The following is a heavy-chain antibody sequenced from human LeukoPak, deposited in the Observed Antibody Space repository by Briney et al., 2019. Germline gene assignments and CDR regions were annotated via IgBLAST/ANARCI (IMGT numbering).Heavy chain of an antibody. CDR3: ALLQGGSGWYTGYFDY. V-gene: IGHV5-51*01. CDR2: IFPGDSDT. D-gene: IGHD6-19*01. CDR1: GYLFTTYW. J-gene: IGHJ4*02. Sequence: GESLKISCKGSGYLFTTYWIGWVRPTPGKGLEWVGIIFPGDSDTRYGPSFQGQVTVSADKSISTAYLQWSSLKASDTAMYYCALLQGGSGWYTGYFDYWGQGTLVTVSS.